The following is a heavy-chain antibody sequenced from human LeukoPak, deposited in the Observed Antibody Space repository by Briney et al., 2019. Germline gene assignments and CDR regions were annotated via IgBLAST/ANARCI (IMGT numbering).Heavy chain of an antibody. Sequence: GGSLRLSCAASGFTFSTYAMSCVRQAPGKGLEWVSGISGSGGSTDNADSVKGRFTISRDNSKNTLYLQMNSLRAEDTAVYYCAKVRYCSSTTCSKYFEHWAEGTLVTVSS. D-gene: IGHD2-2*01. CDR1: GFTFSTYA. V-gene: IGHV3-23*01. CDR2: ISGSGGST. CDR3: AKVRYCSSTTCSKYFEH. J-gene: IGHJ4*02.